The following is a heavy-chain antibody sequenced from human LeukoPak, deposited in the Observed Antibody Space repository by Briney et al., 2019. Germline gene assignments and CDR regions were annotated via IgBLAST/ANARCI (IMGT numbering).Heavy chain of an antibody. CDR1: GFILSTYG. CDR3: AREDWGSTGHSFGY. J-gene: IGHJ4*02. Sequence: QPGRSLRLSCAASGFILSTYGIHWVRQAPGKGLEWVAVISYDGSKKYYADSVKGRFTISRDISKNTLYLQMTSLRVEDTAVYYCAREDWGSTGHSFGYWGQGTLVTVSS. CDR2: ISYDGSKK. D-gene: IGHD7-27*01. V-gene: IGHV3-30*03.